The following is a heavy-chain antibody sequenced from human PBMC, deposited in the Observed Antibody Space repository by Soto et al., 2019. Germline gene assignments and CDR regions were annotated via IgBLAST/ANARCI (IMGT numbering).Heavy chain of an antibody. D-gene: IGHD1-26*01. Sequence: QVPLVQSGAEVKKPGSSVKVSCKASGGTFSSYTISWVRQAPGQGLEWMGRIIPILGIANYAQKFQGRVTITADKSTSTAYMELSSLRSEDTAVYYCARDSVCAHGCPGYYYYMDVWGKGTTVTVSS. V-gene: IGHV1-69*08. CDR3: ARDSVCAHGCPGYYYYMDV. CDR2: IIPILGIA. J-gene: IGHJ6*03. CDR1: GGTFSSYT.